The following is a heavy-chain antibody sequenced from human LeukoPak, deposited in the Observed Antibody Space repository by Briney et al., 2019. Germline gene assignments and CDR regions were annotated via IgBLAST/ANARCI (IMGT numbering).Heavy chain of an antibody. CDR1: GFTFSSYW. Sequence: PGGALRLSCAASGFTFSSYWMSWVRQAPGKGLEWVANIKQDGSEKYYVDSVKGRFTISRDNAKNSLYLQMNSLRAEDTAVYYCARATSYSSSWYDEGYYFDYWGQGTLVTVSS. J-gene: IGHJ4*02. CDR3: ARATSYSSSWYDEGYYFDY. V-gene: IGHV3-7*01. CDR2: IKQDGSEK. D-gene: IGHD6-13*01.